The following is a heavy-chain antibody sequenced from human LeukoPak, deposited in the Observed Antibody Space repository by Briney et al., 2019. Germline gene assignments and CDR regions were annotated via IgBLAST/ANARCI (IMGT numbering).Heavy chain of an antibody. CDR2: ISSSSSYI. CDR3: AKDLIYSYGYF. J-gene: IGHJ4*02. D-gene: IGHD5-18*01. CDR1: GFTFSSYS. V-gene: IGHV3-21*01. Sequence: GGSLRLSCAASGFTFSSYSMNWVRQAPGKGLEWVSSISSSSSYIYYADSAKGRFTISRDNSKNTLYLQMNSLRAEDTAVYYCAKDLIYSYGYFWGQGTLVTVSS.